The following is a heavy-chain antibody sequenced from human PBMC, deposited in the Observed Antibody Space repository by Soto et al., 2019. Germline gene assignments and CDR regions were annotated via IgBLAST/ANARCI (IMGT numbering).Heavy chain of an antibody. Sequence: PSETLSLTCTVSGGSISPYYWSWIRQSPGKGLEWLGYIFYSGTADYNPSLKNRVTLSVDTSKNQFSLELTSVTAADTAVYYCAILPDYSDYRYYFVVWGPGILVTVSS. CDR3: AILPDYSDYRYYFVV. D-gene: IGHD4-17*01. J-gene: IGHJ4*02. V-gene: IGHV4-59*01. CDR1: GGSISPYY. CDR2: IFYSGTA.